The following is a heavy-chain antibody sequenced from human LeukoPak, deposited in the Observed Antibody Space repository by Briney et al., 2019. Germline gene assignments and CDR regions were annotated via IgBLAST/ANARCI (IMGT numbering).Heavy chain of an antibody. D-gene: IGHD3-16*01. Sequence: GRSLRLSCAASGFIFDDYAMHWVRQAPGKGLEWVSGISWNSGSIHYVDSVKGRFTVSRDNAKNSLYLQMNSLRAEDTAVYYCAREAAQRGGFDYWGQGTLVTVSS. CDR2: ISWNSGSI. J-gene: IGHJ4*02. CDR3: AREAAQRGGFDY. CDR1: GFIFDDYA. V-gene: IGHV3-9*01.